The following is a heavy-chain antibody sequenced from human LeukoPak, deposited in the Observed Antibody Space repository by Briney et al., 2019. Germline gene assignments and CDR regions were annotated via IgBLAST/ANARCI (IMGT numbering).Heavy chain of an antibody. Sequence: SETLSLTCTVSGGSISSYYRSWIRQPPGKGLEWIGYIYYSGSTNYNPSLKSRVTISVDTSKNQFSLKLSSVTAADTAVYYCARGFSERAIFGVVYYYMDVWGKGTTVTVSS. J-gene: IGHJ6*03. CDR2: IYYSGST. CDR3: ARGFSERAIFGVVYYYMDV. V-gene: IGHV4-59*01. CDR1: GGSISSYY. D-gene: IGHD3-3*01.